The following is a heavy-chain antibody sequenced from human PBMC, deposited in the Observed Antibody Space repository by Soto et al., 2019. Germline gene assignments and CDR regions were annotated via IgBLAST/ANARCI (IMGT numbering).Heavy chain of an antibody. V-gene: IGHV1-69*01. CDR1: GGTFSTYA. CDR3: ARASKGVDDSSGNADAFDI. D-gene: IGHD3-22*01. Sequence: QVQLVQSGAEVKKPGSSVKVSCKASGGTFSTYAISWVRQAPGQGLEWMGGIIPIFGTANYAQKFQGRVTITADASGTTAYMELSSLRSEDTAVYYCARASKGVDDSSGNADAFDIWGQGTMVTVSS. CDR2: IIPIFGTA. J-gene: IGHJ3*02.